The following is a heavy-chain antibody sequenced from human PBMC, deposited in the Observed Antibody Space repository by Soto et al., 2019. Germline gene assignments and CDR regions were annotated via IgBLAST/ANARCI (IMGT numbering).Heavy chain of an antibody. CDR3: ASDFVPPSSAFDI. V-gene: IGHV1-46*03. CDR1: GYTFTSYY. J-gene: IGHJ3*02. CDR2: INPSGGST. D-gene: IGHD6-6*01. Sequence: ASVKVSCKASGYTFTSYYMHWVRQAPGQGLEWMGIINPSGGSTSYAQKFQGRVTMTKDTSTSTVYMELSSLRSEDTAVYYCASDFVPPSSAFDIWGQGTMVTVSS.